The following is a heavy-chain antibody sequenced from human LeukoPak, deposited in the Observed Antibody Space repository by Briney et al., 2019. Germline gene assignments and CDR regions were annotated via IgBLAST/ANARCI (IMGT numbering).Heavy chain of an antibody. CDR1: GFTFSDHA. CDR2: IAYGGTYT. V-gene: IGHV3-30*03. CDR3: VRNKAITAFFGMDV. J-gene: IGHJ6*02. D-gene: IGHD2/OR15-2a*01. Sequence: GTSLRLSCAASGFTFSDHAMHWVRQAPGKGLEWVAVIAYGGTYTHHADSLKGRFTISRDNSRDTLYLQINSLRPEDTALYYCVRNKAITAFFGMDVWGQGTTIIVSS.